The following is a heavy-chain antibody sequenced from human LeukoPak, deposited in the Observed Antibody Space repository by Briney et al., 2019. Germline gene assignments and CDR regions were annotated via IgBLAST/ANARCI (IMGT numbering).Heavy chain of an antibody. D-gene: IGHD3-22*01. J-gene: IGHJ4*02. V-gene: IGHV3-74*01. CDR1: GFTFSSYW. CDR3: ATWGYYYDSSGYYSGY. Sequence: GGSLRLSCAASGFTFSSYWMHWVRQAPGKGLVWVSRINSDGSSTSYADSVKGRFTISRDNAKNTLYLQMNSLRAEDTAVYYCATWGYYYDSSGYYSGYWGQGTLVTVSS. CDR2: INSDGSST.